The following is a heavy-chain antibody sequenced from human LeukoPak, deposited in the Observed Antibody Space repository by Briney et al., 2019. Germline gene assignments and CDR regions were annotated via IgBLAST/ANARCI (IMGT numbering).Heavy chain of an antibody. CDR2: IFYIGST. V-gene: IGHV4-61*01. D-gene: IGHD5-18*01. Sequence: SETLSLTCTVSGDSTSSGNYYWSWIRQPPGRGLEWIGNIFYIGSTNYNPSLKSRITISVDTSKNQFSLKLSSVTAADTAVYYCARSRGYSYGTTFLDYWGQGTLVTVSS. CDR1: GDSTSSGNYY. CDR3: ARSRGYSYGTTFLDY. J-gene: IGHJ4*02.